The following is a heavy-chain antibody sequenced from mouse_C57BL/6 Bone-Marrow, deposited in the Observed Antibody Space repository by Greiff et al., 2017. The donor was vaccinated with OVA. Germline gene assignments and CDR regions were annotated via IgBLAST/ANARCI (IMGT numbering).Heavy chain of an antibody. D-gene: IGHD2-2*01. CDR1: GFNIKDDY. Sequence: EVQLVESGAELVRPGASVKLSCTASGFNIKDDYMHWVKQRPEQGLEWIGWIDPENGDTEYASKFQGKATITADTSSNTAYLQLSSLTSEDTAVYYCTTLVYFDYWGQGTTLTVSS. V-gene: IGHV14-4*01. CDR2: IDPENGDT. CDR3: TTLVYFDY. J-gene: IGHJ2*01.